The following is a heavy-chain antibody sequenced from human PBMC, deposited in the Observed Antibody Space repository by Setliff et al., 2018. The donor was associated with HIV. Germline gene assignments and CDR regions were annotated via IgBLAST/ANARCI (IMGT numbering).Heavy chain of an antibody. D-gene: IGHD1-7*01. CDR3: ARDAPGNTESAPGY. CDR1: GYTFSSDG. V-gene: IGHV1-18*01. CDR2: SNAYNGNT. J-gene: IGHJ4*02. Sequence: ASVKVSCKASGYTFSSDGISWVRQAPGQGLEWMGWSNAYNGNTNYIEKLQGRVTMTTDTSTSTAYMELRSLRSDGTAVYYCARDAPGNTESAPGYWGQGTLVTVS.